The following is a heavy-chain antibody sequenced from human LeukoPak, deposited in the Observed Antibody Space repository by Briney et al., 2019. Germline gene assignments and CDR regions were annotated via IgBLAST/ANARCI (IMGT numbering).Heavy chain of an antibody. J-gene: IGHJ5*02. CDR1: GYTFTNFG. Sequence: ASVKVSCKASGYTFTNFGISWVRQAPGQGLEWMGWISGYNGNTNYAQKLQGRVTMTTDTSTSTAYMELRSLRSDDTAVYYCARDLDSGYYYDSSGYYYFWFDPWGQGTLVTVSS. D-gene: IGHD3-22*01. V-gene: IGHV1-18*01. CDR3: ARDLDSGYYYDSSGYYYFWFDP. CDR2: ISGYNGNT.